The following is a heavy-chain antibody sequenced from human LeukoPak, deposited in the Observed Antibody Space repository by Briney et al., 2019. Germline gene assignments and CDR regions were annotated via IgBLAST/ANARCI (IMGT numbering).Heavy chain of an antibody. D-gene: IGHD3-16*01. Sequence: ASVKVSCKASGYTFTNYGINWVRQAPGQGLEWMGWISGYNDNPNYAQKFQGRVTMTADASTSTAYMDLRSLTSDDTAVYYCAKLWENDYGDYWGQGTLVTVSS. CDR3: AKLWENDYGDY. CDR2: ISGYNDNP. CDR1: GYTFTNYG. V-gene: IGHV1-18*01. J-gene: IGHJ4*02.